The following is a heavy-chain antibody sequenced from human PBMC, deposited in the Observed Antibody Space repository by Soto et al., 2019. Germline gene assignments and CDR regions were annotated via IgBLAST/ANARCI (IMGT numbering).Heavy chain of an antibody. Sequence: EVQLLESGGGLVQPGGSLRLYCAASGFKFNSYTMGWVRQAPGKGLVWVSAIRGDGSSTYYADFVKGRFTISIDNSKNTLYLQMNRLRAEDTAVYYCAKPVVVDTIYYYYMDVWGRGTTVIVSS. D-gene: IGHD2-15*01. V-gene: IGHV3-23*01. CDR3: AKPVVVDTIYYYYMDV. CDR2: IRGDGSST. J-gene: IGHJ6*03. CDR1: GFKFNSYT.